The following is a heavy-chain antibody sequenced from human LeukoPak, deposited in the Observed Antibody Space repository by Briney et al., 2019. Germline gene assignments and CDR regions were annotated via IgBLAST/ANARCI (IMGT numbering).Heavy chain of an antibody. D-gene: IGHD3-22*01. CDR1: GFTFSNFG. V-gene: IGHV3-48*01. Sequence: GGSLGLSCAASGFTFSNFGMNWVRQAPGKGLEWISYICDSCNTNYYADSVKGRFTISRDNVKNSLYLQMNSLRAEDTAVYHCAREHYDSSFDYWGQGTLVTVSS. CDR2: ICDSCNTN. CDR3: AREHYDSSFDY. J-gene: IGHJ4*02.